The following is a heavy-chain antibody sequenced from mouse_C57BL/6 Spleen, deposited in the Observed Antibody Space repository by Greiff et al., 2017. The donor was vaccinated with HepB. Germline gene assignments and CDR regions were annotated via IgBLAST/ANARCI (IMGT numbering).Heavy chain of an antibody. CDR3: ARRGDYEDY. D-gene: IGHD2-4*01. CDR2: IDPPDSYT. V-gene: IGHV1-50*01. J-gene: IGHJ2*01. CDR1: GYTFTSYW. Sequence: VQLQQSGAELVKPGASVKLSCKASGYTFTSYWMQWVKQRPGQGLEWIGEIDPPDSYTNYNQKFKGKATLTVDTSSSTAYMQLSSLTSEDSAVYYCARRGDYEDYWGQGTTLTVSS.